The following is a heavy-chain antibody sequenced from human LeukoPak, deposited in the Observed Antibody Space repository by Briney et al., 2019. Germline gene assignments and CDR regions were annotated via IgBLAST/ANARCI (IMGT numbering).Heavy chain of an antibody. CDR2: IYYSGST. J-gene: IGHJ1*01. CDR1: GGSISSSSYY. D-gene: IGHD6-6*01. CDR3: ARYSSSSGYFQH. Sequence: SETLSLTCTVSGGSISSSSYYWGWIRQPPGKGLEWIGSIYYSGSTYYNPSLKSRVTISVDTSKNQFSPKLSSVTAADTAVYYCARYSSSSGYFQHWGQGTLVTVSS. V-gene: IGHV4-39*07.